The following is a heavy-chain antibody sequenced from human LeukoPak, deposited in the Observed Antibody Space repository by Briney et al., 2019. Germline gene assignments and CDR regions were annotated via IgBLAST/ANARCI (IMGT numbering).Heavy chain of an antibody. D-gene: IGHD3-16*01. CDR3: ATTNRYGGGDRHFDY. J-gene: IGHJ4*02. V-gene: IGHV4-59*01. CDR2: ISNIGST. CDR1: GASISNYY. Sequence: PSETLSLTCTVSGASISNYYWSWIRQPRGKGLEWIGYISNIGSTFYNPSLKSRVTISVDSSKSQFSLKLNSVTTADTAVYYCATTNRYGGGDRHFDYWGQGTLVTVSS.